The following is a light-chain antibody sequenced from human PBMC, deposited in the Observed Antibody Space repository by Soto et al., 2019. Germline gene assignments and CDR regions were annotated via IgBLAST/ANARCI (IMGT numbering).Light chain of an antibody. J-gene: IGKJ2*01. Sequence: EIVLTQSPGTLSLSPGDTATLSCRASQSVYSNSLAWYQQRSGQAPGPLIFGASNRATVITDKFSGSGSGTEFTLSISRLDPKDFAVYYCQQYGSSPYTLGQGTKLETK. V-gene: IGKV3-20*01. CDR1: QSVYSNS. CDR3: QQYGSSPYT. CDR2: GAS.